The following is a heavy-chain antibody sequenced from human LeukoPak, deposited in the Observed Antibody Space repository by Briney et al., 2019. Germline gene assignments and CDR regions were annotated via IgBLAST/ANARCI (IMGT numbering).Heavy chain of an antibody. D-gene: IGHD5-24*01. CDR3: VRGAKRWLQFKTSAGFDY. J-gene: IGHJ4*02. V-gene: IGHV1-46*01. CDR1: GYTFTSYD. Sequence: ASVKVSCKASGYTFTSYDMHWVRQAPGQGLEWMGIINPSGRSTSYTQKFQGRVTMTRDTSTSTVYMELNSLRSEDAAVYYCVRGAKRWLQFKTSAGFDYWGQGTLITVSS. CDR2: INPSGRST.